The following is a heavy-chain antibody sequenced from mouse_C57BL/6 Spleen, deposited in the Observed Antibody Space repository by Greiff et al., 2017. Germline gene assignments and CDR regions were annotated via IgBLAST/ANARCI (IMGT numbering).Heavy chain of an antibody. CDR3: ARANYYGSSLYYFDY. CDR2: ISYSGST. D-gene: IGHD1-1*01. V-gene: IGHV3-1*01. CDR1: GYSITSGYD. Sequence: VQLQQSGPGMVKPSQSLSLTCTVTGYSITSGYDWHWIRHFPGNKLEWMGYISYSGSTNYNPSLKSRISITHDTSKNHFFLKLNSVTTEDTATYYCARANYYGSSLYYFDYWGQGTTRTVSS. J-gene: IGHJ2*01.